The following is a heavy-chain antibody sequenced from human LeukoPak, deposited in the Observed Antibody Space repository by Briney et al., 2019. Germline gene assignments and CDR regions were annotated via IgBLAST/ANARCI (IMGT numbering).Heavy chain of an antibody. CDR2: IKQDGSEK. D-gene: IGHD3-16*01. CDR1: GFTFSRYW. Sequence: PGGSLRLSCVASGFTFSRYWMTWVRQAPGKGLEWVANIKQDGSEKYYVDSVKGRFTISRDNAKNSLYLQMNSLRAEDTAVYYCARDLRLENYFDYWGQGTLVTVSS. J-gene: IGHJ4*02. V-gene: IGHV3-7*01. CDR3: ARDLRLENYFDY.